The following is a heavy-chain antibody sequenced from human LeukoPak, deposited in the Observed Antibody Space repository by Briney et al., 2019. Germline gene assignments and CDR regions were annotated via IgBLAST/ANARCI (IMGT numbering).Heavy chain of an antibody. CDR2: ISSSSSYI. CDR1: GFTFSSYS. D-gene: IGHD2-2*01. CDR3: AKGKGTVPAAMGWVDY. V-gene: IGHV3-21*04. J-gene: IGHJ4*02. Sequence: GGSLRLSCAASGFTFSSYSMNWVRQAPGKGLEWVSSISSSSSYIYYADSVKGRFTISRDNAKNSLYLQMNSLRAEDTAVYYCAKGKGTVPAAMGWVDYWGQGTLVTVSS.